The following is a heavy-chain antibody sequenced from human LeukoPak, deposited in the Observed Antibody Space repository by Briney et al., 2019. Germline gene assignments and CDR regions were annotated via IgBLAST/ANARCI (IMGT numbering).Heavy chain of an antibody. J-gene: IGHJ3*02. CDR1: GFTFSSYG. CDR3: ATAGDDAFDI. V-gene: IGHV3-30*03. Sequence: PGRSLRLSYAASGFTFSSYGMHWVRQAPGKGLEWVAVISYDGSNKYYADSVKGRFTISRDNSKNTLYLQMNSLRAEDTAVYYCATAGDDAFDICGQGTMVTVSS. D-gene: IGHD3-16*01. CDR2: ISYDGSNK.